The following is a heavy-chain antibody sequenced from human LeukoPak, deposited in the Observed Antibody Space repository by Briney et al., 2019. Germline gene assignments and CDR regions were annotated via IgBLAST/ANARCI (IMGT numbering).Heavy chain of an antibody. CDR1: GYTFTGYY. CDR3: ARSGHYGDYPMGY. Sequence: ASVKVSCKASGYTFTGYYMHWVRQAPGQGLEWMGRINPNSGGTNYAQKFQGRVTMTRDKSISTAYMELSRLRSDDTAVYYCARSGHYGDYPMGYWGQGTLVTVSS. J-gene: IGHJ4*02. V-gene: IGHV1-2*06. CDR2: INPNSGGT. D-gene: IGHD4-17*01.